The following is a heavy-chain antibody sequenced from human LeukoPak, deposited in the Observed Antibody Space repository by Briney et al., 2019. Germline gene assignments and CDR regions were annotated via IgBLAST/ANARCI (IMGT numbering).Heavy chain of an antibody. Sequence: PSETLSLTCAVYGGSFSGYYWSWIRQPPGKGLEWIGEINHSGSTNYNPSLKSRVTISVDTSKNQFSLKLSSVTAADTAVYYCARGKVVPAAPGYYYMDVWGKGTTVTVSS. J-gene: IGHJ6*03. D-gene: IGHD2-2*01. CDR3: ARGKVVPAAPGYYYMDV. CDR1: GGSFSGYY. V-gene: IGHV4-34*01. CDR2: INHSGST.